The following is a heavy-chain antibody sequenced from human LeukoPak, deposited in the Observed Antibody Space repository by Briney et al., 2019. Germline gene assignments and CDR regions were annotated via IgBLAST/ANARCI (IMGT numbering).Heavy chain of an antibody. J-gene: IGHJ4*02. V-gene: IGHV1-46*01. CDR3: ARGGDVDTAMVYGFDY. Sequence: ASVKVSCKASGYTFTSYYMHWVRQASGQGLEWMGIINPSGGSTSYAQKFQGRVTMTRDTSTSTVYMELSSLRSEDTAVYYRARGGDVDTAMVYGFDYWGQGTLVTVSS. D-gene: IGHD5-18*01. CDR1: GYTFTSYY. CDR2: INPSGGST.